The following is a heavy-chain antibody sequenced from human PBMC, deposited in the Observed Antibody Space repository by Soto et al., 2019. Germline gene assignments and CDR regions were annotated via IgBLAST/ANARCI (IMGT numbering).Heavy chain of an antibody. Sequence: SETLSLTCAVSGYSISSGYYWGWIRQPPGKGLEWIGSLYHSVSTYYNPSLKSRVSISVDTSKNHFSLRLNSVTATDTAVYYCARVFTVVYDYVWGNYRSEGGFDYWGQGTLVTV. J-gene: IGHJ4*02. CDR3: ARVFTVVYDYVWGNYRSEGGFDY. CDR1: GYSISSGYY. CDR2: LYHSVST. D-gene: IGHD3-16*02. V-gene: IGHV4-38-2*01.